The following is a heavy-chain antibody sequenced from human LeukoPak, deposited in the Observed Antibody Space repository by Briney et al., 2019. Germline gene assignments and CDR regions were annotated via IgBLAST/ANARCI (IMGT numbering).Heavy chain of an antibody. CDR2: IDPEEGET. D-gene: IGHD1-26*01. Sequence: GASVKVSCKVSGHTLSDLSTHWVRQAPGGGLEWMGGIDPEEGETIYAQKFQGRVTMTEDTSTDTAYMELSSLRSEDTAVYYCATGGTYSLLDYWGQGTLVTVSS. V-gene: IGHV1-24*01. J-gene: IGHJ4*02. CDR3: ATGGTYSLLDY. CDR1: GHTLSDLS.